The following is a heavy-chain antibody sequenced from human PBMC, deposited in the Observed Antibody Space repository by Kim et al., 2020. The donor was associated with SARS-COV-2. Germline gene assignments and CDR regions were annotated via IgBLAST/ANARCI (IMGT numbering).Heavy chain of an antibody. V-gene: IGHV3-33*01. Sequence: GGSLRLSCAASGFTFSTYAMHWVRQAPGKGLEWVAVIWYDGSNKYYADSVKGRFTISRDNSKNTLYLQMNSRRAEDTAVYYCATEDTSGYDETFFNYWGQGTLVTVSS. D-gene: IGHD5-12*01. CDR3: ATEDTSGYDETFFNY. J-gene: IGHJ4*02. CDR2: IWYDGSNK. CDR1: GFTFSTYA.